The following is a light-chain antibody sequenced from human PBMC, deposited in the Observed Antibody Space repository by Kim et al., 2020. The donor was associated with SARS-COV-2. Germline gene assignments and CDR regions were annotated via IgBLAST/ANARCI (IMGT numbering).Light chain of an antibody. CDR2: AAS. V-gene: IGKV1-39*01. CDR3: QQSYGFPYT. CDR1: QSVGTS. Sequence: DIQMTQSPSSLSASVGDSVTITCRASQSVGTSLNWYQQKPGKAPQFLIFAASSLRSGVPSGFSGSASGTDFTLTISSLQPEDFATYYCQQSYGFPYTFGQGTKLEI. J-gene: IGKJ2*01.